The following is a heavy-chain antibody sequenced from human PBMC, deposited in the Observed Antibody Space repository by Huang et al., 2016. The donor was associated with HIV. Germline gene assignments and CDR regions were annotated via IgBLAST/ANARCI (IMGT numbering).Heavy chain of an antibody. D-gene: IGHD3-22*01. CDR1: DYTFTTSG. V-gene: IGHV1-18*01. CDR3: ARSVPYYYDSSGYQSLLDY. J-gene: IGHJ4*02. CDR2: ISVYNDDT. Sequence: QVQLVQSGAEVKKPGASVKVSCKASDYTFTTSGISWVRQAPGQGLEWMGWISVYNDDTKYAEKCQGRVTMTTDTSTSTAYMELRRLRSGDTAVYYCARSVPYYYDSSGYQSLLDYWGQGTLVTVSS.